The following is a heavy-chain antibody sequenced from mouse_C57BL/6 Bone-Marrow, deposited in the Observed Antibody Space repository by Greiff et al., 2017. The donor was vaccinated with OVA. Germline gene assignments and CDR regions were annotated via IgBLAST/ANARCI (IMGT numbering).Heavy chain of an antibody. CDR2: ISNGGGST. CDR1: GFTFSDYY. J-gene: IGHJ3*01. CDR3: ARQGIYYYGSSPAWFAY. D-gene: IGHD1-1*01. V-gene: IGHV5-12*01. Sequence: EVKVEESGGGLVQPGGSLKLSCAASGFTFSDYYMYWVRQTPEKRLEWVAYISNGGGSTYYPDTVKGRFTISRDNAKNTLYLQMSRLKSEDTAMYYCARQGIYYYGSSPAWFAYWGQGTLVTVSA.